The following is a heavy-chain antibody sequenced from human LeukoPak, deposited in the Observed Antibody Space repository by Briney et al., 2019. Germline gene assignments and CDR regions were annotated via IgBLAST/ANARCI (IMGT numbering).Heavy chain of an antibody. J-gene: IGHJ4*02. CDR3: ARLKDAVTIFDY. V-gene: IGHV3-7*01. Sequence: GGSLRLSCIASGFTFAHYWMSWVRQAPGKGLEWVASIEEDGSDKYYVDSVKGRFTISRDNTQNSLYVQMNSLRAEDTAVYYCARLKDAVTIFDYWGQGILVTVSS. D-gene: IGHD4-17*01. CDR1: GFTFAHYW. CDR2: IEEDGSDK.